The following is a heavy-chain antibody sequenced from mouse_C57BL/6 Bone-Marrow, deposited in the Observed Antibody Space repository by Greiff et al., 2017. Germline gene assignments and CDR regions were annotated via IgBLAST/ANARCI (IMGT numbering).Heavy chain of an antibody. J-gene: IGHJ3*01. CDR1: GYAFSSSW. D-gene: IGHD2-2*01. Sequence: VQLQQSGPELVKPGASVKISCKASGYAFSSSWMNWVKQRPGKGLEWIGRIYPGDGDTNYNGTFKGKATLTADKSSSTAYMQLSSLTSEDSAVYFCARLGWLRSFAYWGQGTLVTVSA. CDR3: ARLGWLRSFAY. V-gene: IGHV1-82*01. CDR2: IYPGDGDT.